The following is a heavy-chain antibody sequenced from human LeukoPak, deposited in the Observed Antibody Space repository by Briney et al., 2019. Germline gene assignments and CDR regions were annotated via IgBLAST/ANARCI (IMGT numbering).Heavy chain of an antibody. D-gene: IGHD5-12*01. Sequence: SETLSLTCTVSGGSISSSGYYWSWIRQHPGKGLEWIGYIYYSGSTYYNPSLKSRVTISVDTSKNQFSLKLSSVTAADTAVYYCARVVGRDGYNPWGQGTLVTVSS. CDR1: GGSISSSGYY. J-gene: IGHJ4*02. V-gene: IGHV4-31*03. CDR3: ARVVGRDGYNP. CDR2: IYYSGST.